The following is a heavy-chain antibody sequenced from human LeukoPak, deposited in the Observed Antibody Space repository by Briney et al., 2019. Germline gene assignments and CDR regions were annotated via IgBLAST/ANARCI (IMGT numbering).Heavy chain of an antibody. J-gene: IGHJ4*02. CDR1: GGSISSYY. CDR2: IYYSGST. Sequence: SETLSLTCTVSGGSISSYYWGWIRQPPGKGLEWIGYIYYSGSTNYNPSLKSRVTISVDTSKNQFSLKLSSVTAADTAVYYCARSGRLLLWFGELPHPFDYWGQGTLVTVSS. D-gene: IGHD3-10*01. CDR3: ARSGRLLLWFGELPHPFDY. V-gene: IGHV4-59*01.